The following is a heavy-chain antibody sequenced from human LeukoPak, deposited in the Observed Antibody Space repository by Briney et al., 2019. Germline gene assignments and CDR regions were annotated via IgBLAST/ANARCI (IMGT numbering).Heavy chain of an antibody. CDR2: IYYSGST. D-gene: IGHD3-10*01. CDR3: ARHDYYGSGSYIYYYGMDV. J-gene: IGHJ6*02. CDR1: GGSISSYY. Sequence: SETLSLTCTVSGGSISSYYWSWIRQPPGKGLKWIGYIYYSGSTNYNPSLKSRVTISVDTSKNQFSLKLSSVTAADTAVYYCARHDYYGSGSYIYYYGMDVWGQGTTVTVSS. V-gene: IGHV4-59*08.